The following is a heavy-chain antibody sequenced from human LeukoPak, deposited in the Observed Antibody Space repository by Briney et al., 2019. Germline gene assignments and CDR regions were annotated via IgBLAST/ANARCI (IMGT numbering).Heavy chain of an antibody. Sequence: GASVKVSCKASGGTFSSYAITWVRQATGQGLEWMGGIIPIFGTANYAQKFQGRVTITADKSTSTAYMELSSLRSEDTAVYYCAIAAAGTSYYYYMDVWGKGTTVTISS. V-gene: IGHV1-69*06. CDR1: GGTFSSYA. CDR2: IIPIFGTA. CDR3: AIAAAGTSYYYYMDV. D-gene: IGHD6-13*01. J-gene: IGHJ6*03.